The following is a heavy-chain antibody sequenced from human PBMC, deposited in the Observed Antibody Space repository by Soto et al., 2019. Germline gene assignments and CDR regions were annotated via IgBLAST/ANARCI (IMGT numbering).Heavy chain of an antibody. CDR2: ISSSSSYI. J-gene: IGHJ4*02. CDR3: ASSGSSSWRPNQDY. Sequence: PGGSLRLSCAASGFTFSSYSMNWVRQAPGKGLEWVSSISSSSSYIYYADSVKGRFTISRDNAKNSLYLQMNSLRAEDTAVYYCASSGSSSWRPNQDYWGQGTLVTVSS. CDR1: GFTFSSYS. V-gene: IGHV3-21*01. D-gene: IGHD6-13*01.